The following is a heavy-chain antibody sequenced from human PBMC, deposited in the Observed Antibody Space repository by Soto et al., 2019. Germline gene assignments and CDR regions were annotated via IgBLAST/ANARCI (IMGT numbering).Heavy chain of an antibody. CDR3: SKFFVAPEGSGGWPWSFDS. D-gene: IGHD6-25*01. J-gene: IGHJ4*02. CDR1: GFTFSSFA. V-gene: IGHV3-23*01. Sequence: EVQLLESGGGLVQPGGSLGLSCAASGFTFSSFAMSWVRQAPGKVLEWFSATSGSGGTTYYADSVKGRFTISRDNSKNKLYLHMNSLRAEDEAIYYCSKFFVAPEGSGGWPWSFDSWGQGALVTVSS. CDR2: TSGSGGTT.